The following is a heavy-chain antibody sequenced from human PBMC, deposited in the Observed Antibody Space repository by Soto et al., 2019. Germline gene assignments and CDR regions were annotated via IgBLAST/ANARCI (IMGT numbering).Heavy chain of an antibody. Sequence: GGSLRLSCAASGFTFSMYWMHWVRQAPGKGLVWVSRINGDESSTSYADSVKGRFTISRDNAKNTLHLQMNSLRAEDTAVYYCARFIVATGGLDSWGQGNLVTVSS. V-gene: IGHV3-74*01. CDR3: ARFIVATGGLDS. D-gene: IGHD5-12*01. J-gene: IGHJ4*02. CDR2: INGDESST. CDR1: GFTFSMYW.